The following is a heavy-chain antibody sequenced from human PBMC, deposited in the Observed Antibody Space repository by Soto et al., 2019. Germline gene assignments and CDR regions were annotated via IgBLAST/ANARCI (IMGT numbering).Heavy chain of an antibody. D-gene: IGHD6-19*01. V-gene: IGHV3-30*18. CDR2: ISYDGSNK. CDR1: GFTFSSYG. CDR3: AKDTLARIAGAGTRRRWSLGY. Sequence: QVQLVESGGGVVQPGRSLRLSCAASGFTFSSYGMHWVRQAPGKGLEWVAVISYDGSNKYYADSVKGRFTISRDNSKNQLNLQMNSLRAEDTAVYSCAKDTLARIAGAGTRRRWSLGYWGQGTLVTVSS. J-gene: IGHJ4*02.